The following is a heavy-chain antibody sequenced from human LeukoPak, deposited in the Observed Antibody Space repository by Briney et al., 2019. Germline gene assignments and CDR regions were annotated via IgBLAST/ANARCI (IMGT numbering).Heavy chain of an antibody. Sequence: ASVKVSCKASGYTFTSYAMNWVRQAPGQGLEWMGWINTNTGNPTYAQGFTGRFVFSLDTSVSTAYLQISSLRAEDTAVYYCARASSSSWYGFHYYYYGMDVWGQGTTVTVSS. CDR3: ARASSSSWYGFHYYYYGMDV. D-gene: IGHD6-13*01. CDR1: GYTFTSYA. V-gene: IGHV7-4-1*02. CDR2: INTNTGNP. J-gene: IGHJ6*02.